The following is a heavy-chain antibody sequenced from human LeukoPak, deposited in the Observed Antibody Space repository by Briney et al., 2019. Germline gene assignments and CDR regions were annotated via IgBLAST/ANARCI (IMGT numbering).Heavy chain of an antibody. CDR3: ARKYYGDYDP. J-gene: IGHJ5*02. V-gene: IGHV4-59*12. CDR1: GGSISSYY. Sequence: SETLSLTCTVSGGSISSYYWSWIRQPPGKGLEWIGYIYYSGSTNYNPSLKSRVTISVDTSKNQFSLKLSSVTAADTAVYYCARKYYGDYDPWGQGTLVTVSS. CDR2: IYYSGST. D-gene: IGHD4-17*01.